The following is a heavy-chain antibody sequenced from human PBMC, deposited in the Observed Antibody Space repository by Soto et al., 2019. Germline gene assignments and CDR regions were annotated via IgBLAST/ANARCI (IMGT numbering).Heavy chain of an antibody. Sequence: QVQLVQSGAEEKKPGASVKVSCKASGYTFTSYAMHWVRQAPGQRLEWMGWINAGNGNTKYSQKFQGRVTITRDTSASTAYMELSSVRSEDTAVYYCARSIVVVTALGYWGQGTLVTVSS. CDR2: INAGNGNT. J-gene: IGHJ4*02. CDR3: ARSIVVVTALGY. V-gene: IGHV1-3*05. CDR1: GYTFTSYA. D-gene: IGHD2-21*02.